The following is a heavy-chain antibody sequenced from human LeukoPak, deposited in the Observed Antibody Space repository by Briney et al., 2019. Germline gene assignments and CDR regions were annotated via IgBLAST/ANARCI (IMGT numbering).Heavy chain of an antibody. J-gene: IGHJ5*02. CDR2: IYTSGST. CDR3: ARRSSRAAGRNNWFDP. D-gene: IGHD6-13*01. Sequence: PSETLSLTCTVSGGSISSYYWSWIRQPAGKGLEWIGRIYTSGSTNYNPSLKSRVTMSVDTSKNQFSLKLSSVTAADTAVYYCARRSSRAAGRNNWFDPWGQGTLVTVSS. V-gene: IGHV4-4*07. CDR1: GGSISSYY.